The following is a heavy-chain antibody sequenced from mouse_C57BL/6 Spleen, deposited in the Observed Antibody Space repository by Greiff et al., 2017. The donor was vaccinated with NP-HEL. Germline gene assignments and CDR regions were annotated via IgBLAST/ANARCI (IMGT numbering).Heavy chain of an antibody. CDR1: GYTFTSYW. D-gene: IGHD2-5*01. J-gene: IGHJ2*01. CDR2: INPSNGGT. CDR3: ARDSNYGGFDY. V-gene: IGHV1-53*01. Sequence: VQLQQSGTDLVKPGASVKLSCKASGYTFTSYWMHWVKQRPGQGLEWIGNINPSNGGTNYNEKFKSKATLTVDKSSSTAYMQLSSLTSEDSAVYYGARDSNYGGFDYWGQGTTLTVSS.